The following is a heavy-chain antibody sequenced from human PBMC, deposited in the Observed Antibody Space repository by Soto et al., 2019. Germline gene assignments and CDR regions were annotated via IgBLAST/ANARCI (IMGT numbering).Heavy chain of an antibody. CDR2: ISGSGITT. J-gene: IGHJ3*02. CDR1: GFTFSSYA. D-gene: IGHD2-15*01. CDR3: AKDRDDIGMVDAFEI. Sequence: EMQLLESGGDLVQPGGSLRLSCAASGFTFSSYAMTWVRQAPGKGLQYISAISGSGITTYSEDSMKGRFTISRDNSKNTLYLQMNSLRAEDTAVYYCAKDRDDIGMVDAFEIWGQGTMVTVSS. V-gene: IGHV3-23*01.